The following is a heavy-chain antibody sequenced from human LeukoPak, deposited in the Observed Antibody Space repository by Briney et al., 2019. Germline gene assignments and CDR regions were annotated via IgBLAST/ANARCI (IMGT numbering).Heavy chain of an antibody. CDR2: INPNSGGT. J-gene: IGHJ5*02. D-gene: IGHD3-10*01. CDR3: ARERITMVRGVINDRGNNWFDP. V-gene: IGHV1-2*04. Sequence: GASVKVSCKASGYTFTGYYMHWVRQAPGQGLEWMGWINPNSGGTNYAQKFQGWVTMTRDTSISTAYMELSRLRSDDTAVYYCARERITMVRGVINDRGNNWFDPWGQGTLVTVSS. CDR1: GYTFTGYY.